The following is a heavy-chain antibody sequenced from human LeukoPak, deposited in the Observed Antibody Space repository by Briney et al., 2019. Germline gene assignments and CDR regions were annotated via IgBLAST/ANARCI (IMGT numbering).Heavy chain of an antibody. Sequence: ASVKVSCKASGYTFTSYGISWVRQAPGQGLEWMGWISAYNGNTNYAQKLQGRVTMTTDTSTSTAYMELRSLRSDDTAVYYCARHYLSSSGWYSRDYFDYWGQGTLVTVSS. J-gene: IGHJ4*02. CDR3: ARHYLSSSGWYSRDYFDY. CDR2: ISAYNGNT. D-gene: IGHD6-19*01. V-gene: IGHV1-18*01. CDR1: GYTFTSYG.